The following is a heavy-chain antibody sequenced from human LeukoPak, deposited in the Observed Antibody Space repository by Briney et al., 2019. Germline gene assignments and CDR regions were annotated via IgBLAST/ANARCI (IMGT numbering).Heavy chain of an antibody. CDR3: ARGTTVTTTRSYGMDV. D-gene: IGHD4-17*01. J-gene: IGHJ6*02. CDR2: INHSGST. V-gene: IGHV4-34*01. Sequence: GSLRLSCATSGFTFSKNALSWFRQPPGKGLEWIGEINHSGSTNYNPSLKSRVTISVDTSKNQFSLKLSSVTAADTAVYYCARGTTVTTTRSYGMDVWGQGTTVTVSS. CDR1: GFTFSKNA.